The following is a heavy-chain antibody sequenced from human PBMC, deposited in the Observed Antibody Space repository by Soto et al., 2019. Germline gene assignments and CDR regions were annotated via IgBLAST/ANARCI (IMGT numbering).Heavy chain of an antibody. CDR3: AKGLGMLVDTAALDY. Sequence: GGSLRLSCAASGFTFSSYAMSWVRQAPGKGLEWVSAISGSGGSTYYADSVKGRFTISRDNSKNTLYLQMNSLRAEDTAVYYCAKGLGMLVDTAALDYWGQGTLVTVSS. D-gene: IGHD5-18*01. V-gene: IGHV3-23*01. J-gene: IGHJ4*02. CDR1: GFTFSSYA. CDR2: ISGSGGST.